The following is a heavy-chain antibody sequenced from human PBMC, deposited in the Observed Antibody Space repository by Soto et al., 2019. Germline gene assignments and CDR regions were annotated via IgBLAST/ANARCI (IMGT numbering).Heavy chain of an antibody. J-gene: IGHJ4*02. Sequence: GGSLRLSCSASGFSSRNYDIHWVRQAPGKGLEWVAIISYVGSNKYYADSVKGRFTISRDNSKNTLYLQMNSLRPEDTAVYYCAKLGHCSGGTCYYFDFWGRGTLVTVSS. D-gene: IGHD2-15*01. CDR3: AKLGHCSGGTCYYFDF. CDR1: GFSSRNYD. CDR2: ISYVGSNK. V-gene: IGHV3-30*18.